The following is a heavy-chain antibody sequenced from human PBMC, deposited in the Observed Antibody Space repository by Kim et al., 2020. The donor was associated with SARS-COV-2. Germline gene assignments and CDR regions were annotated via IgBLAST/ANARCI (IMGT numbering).Heavy chain of an antibody. CDR1: GYTFTSYA. Sequence: ASVKVSCKASGYTFTSYAMHWVRQAPGQRLEWMGWINAGNGNTKYSQKFQGRVTITRDTSASTAYMELSSLRSEDTAVYYCARSLGEVRGFYGMDVWGQGTTVTVSS. J-gene: IGHJ6*02. D-gene: IGHD3-10*01. CDR2: INAGNGNT. V-gene: IGHV1-3*01. CDR3: ARSLGEVRGFYGMDV.